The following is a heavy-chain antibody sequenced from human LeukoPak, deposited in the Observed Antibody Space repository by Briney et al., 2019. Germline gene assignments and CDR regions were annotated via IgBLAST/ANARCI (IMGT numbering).Heavy chain of an antibody. J-gene: IGHJ4*02. D-gene: IGHD1-26*01. CDR1: GFTFYSYA. V-gene: IGHV3-21*04. CDR2: ISSSSSNI. CDR3: ARVRGVGATIRYFDY. Sequence: GGSLRLSCAASGFTFYSYAMNWVRQTPGKGLEWVSSISSSSSNIYYADSVKGRFTISRDNAKNTLYLQMNSLRAEDTAVYYGARVRGVGATIRYFDYWGQGTLVTVSS.